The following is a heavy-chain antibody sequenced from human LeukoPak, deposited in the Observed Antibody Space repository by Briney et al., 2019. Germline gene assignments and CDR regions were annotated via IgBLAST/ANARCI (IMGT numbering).Heavy chain of an antibody. CDR3: ARVPAATYYFDY. D-gene: IGHD2-2*01. V-gene: IGHV4-59*01. CDR1: GGSISSYY. Sequence: PSETLSLTCTVSGGSISSYYWSWIRQPPGKGLEWTGYIYYSGSTNYNPSLKSRVTISVDTPKNQFSLKLSSVTAADTAVYYCARVPAATYYFDYWGQGTLVTVSS. J-gene: IGHJ4*02. CDR2: IYYSGST.